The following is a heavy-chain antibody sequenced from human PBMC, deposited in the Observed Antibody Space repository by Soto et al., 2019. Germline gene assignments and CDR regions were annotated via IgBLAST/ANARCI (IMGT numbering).Heavy chain of an antibody. J-gene: IGHJ4*02. D-gene: IGHD2-2*01. CDR2: IYYSGST. CDR3: VRVVGLAAYPLVRFGY. CDR1: GGSVSSGSYY. V-gene: IGHV4-61*01. Sequence: SETLSLTCTVSGGSVSSGSYYWSWIRQPPGKGLEWIGYIYYSGSTNYNPSLKNRVTISEDTSKNQFSLKLSSVTAADKAVYYSVRVVGLAAYPLVRFGYWGQGTLVSVSS.